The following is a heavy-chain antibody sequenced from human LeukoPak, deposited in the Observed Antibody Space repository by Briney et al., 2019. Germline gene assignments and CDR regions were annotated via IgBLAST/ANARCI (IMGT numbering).Heavy chain of an antibody. V-gene: IGHV1-2*02. D-gene: IGHD5-18*01. CDR1: GYTFTGYY. CDR3: ARLQTANDAFDI. J-gene: IGHJ3*02. Sequence: ASVKVSCKASGYTFTGYYMHWVRQAPGQGLEWMGWINPNGGGTNYAQKFQGRVSITRDTSISTAYMELSRLRSDDTAIYYCARLQTANDAFDIWGQGTMVTVSS. CDR2: INPNGGGT.